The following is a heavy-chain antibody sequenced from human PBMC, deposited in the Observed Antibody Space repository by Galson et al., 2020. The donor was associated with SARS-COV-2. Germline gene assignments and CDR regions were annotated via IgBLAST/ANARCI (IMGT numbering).Heavy chain of an antibody. V-gene: IGHV4-39*01. D-gene: IGHD6-13*01. CDR3: VRLERQLVNDAFDI. CDR2: IYYTGNT. CDR1: GGFISVSTYY. Sequence: ETSETLSLTCIVSGGFISVSTYYWAWIRQPPGKGLEWLGNIYYTGNTYYNPSLKSRVTLSVDTSKNQFSLRLNSVTAADTAVYYCVRLERQLVNDAFDIWGPGTMVTVSS. J-gene: IGHJ3*02.